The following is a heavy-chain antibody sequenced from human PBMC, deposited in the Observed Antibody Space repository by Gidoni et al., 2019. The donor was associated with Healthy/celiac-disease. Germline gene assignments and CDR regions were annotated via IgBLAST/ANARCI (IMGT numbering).Heavy chain of an antibody. J-gene: IGHJ4*02. Sequence: QVQLQQWGAGLLKPPETLSLTCAAYGGSFSGYYWSWIRQPPGKGLEWIGEINHSGSTNYNPSRKSRVTISVDTSKNQFSLKLSSVTAADTAVYYCARAGGWFGFDYWGQGTLVTVSS. CDR2: INHSGST. D-gene: IGHD3-10*01. CDR1: GGSFSGYY. CDR3: ARAGGWFGFDY. V-gene: IGHV4-34*01.